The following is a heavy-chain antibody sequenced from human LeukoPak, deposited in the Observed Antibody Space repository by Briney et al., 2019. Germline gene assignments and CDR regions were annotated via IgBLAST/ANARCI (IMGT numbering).Heavy chain of an antibody. CDR1: GFTFSSYA. D-gene: IGHD3-16*01. CDR3: AKGYYDYVWGSYYFDY. CDR2: ISGSGGST. J-gene: IGHJ4*02. Sequence: GGSLRLSCAASGFTFSSYAMSWVRQAPGKGLEWVSAISGSGGSTYYADSVKGRFTISRDNSRDTLYLQMNSLRAEDTAVYYCAKGYYDYVWGSYYFDYWGQGTLVTASS. V-gene: IGHV3-23*01.